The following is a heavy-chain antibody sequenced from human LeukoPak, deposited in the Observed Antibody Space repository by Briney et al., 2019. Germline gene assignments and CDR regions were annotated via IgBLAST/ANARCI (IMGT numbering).Heavy chain of an antibody. CDR1: GGSISSSSYY. CDR3: ARSSSWSDYYYYYMDV. Sequence: SETLSLTCTVSGGSISSSSYYWGWIRQPPGKGLEWIGSIYYSGSTYYNPSLKSRVTISVDTSKNQFSLKLSSVTAADTAVYYCARSSSWSDYYYYYMDVWGKGTTVTVSS. D-gene: IGHD6-13*01. CDR2: IYYSGST. J-gene: IGHJ6*03. V-gene: IGHV4-39*07.